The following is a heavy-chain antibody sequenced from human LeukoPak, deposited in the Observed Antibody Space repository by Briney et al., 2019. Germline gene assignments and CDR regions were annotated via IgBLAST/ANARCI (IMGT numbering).Heavy chain of an antibody. CDR1: GFTVSSNY. V-gene: IGHV3-53*01. CDR2: IYSGGST. CDR3: ARGLYSNTYYFDY. J-gene: IGHJ4*02. Sequence: PGGSLRLSCAASGFTVSSNYMSWVRQAPGKGLEWVSVIYSGGSTYYADSVKGRVTISRDNSKNTLYLQMNSLRAEDTAVYYCARGLYSNTYYFDYWGQGTLVTVSS. D-gene: IGHD4-11*01.